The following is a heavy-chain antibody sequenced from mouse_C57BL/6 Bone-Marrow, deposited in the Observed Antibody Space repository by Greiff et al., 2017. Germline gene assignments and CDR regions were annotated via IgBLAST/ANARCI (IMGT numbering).Heavy chain of an antibody. J-gene: IGHJ3*01. CDR1: GYTFTSYW. Sequence: QVQLQQPGAELVRPGTSVKLSCKASGYTFTSYWMHWVKQRPGQGLEWIGVIDPSDSYTNYNQKFKGKATLTVDTSSSTAYMQLSSLTSEDSAVYYCARWGLSWFAYWGQGTLVTVSA. CDR3: ARWGLSWFAY. CDR2: IDPSDSYT. V-gene: IGHV1-59*01. D-gene: IGHD3-3*01.